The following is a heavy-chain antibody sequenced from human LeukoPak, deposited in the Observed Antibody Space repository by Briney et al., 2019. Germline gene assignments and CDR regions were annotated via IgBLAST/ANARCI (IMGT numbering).Heavy chain of an antibody. V-gene: IGHV4-30-2*01. CDR2: IYHSGST. CDR3: ARCRGYYSTCAFDI. Sequence: PSETLSLTCAVSGGSISSGGFSSSWIRQPPGKGLEWIGYIYHSGSTYYNPSLKSRVTISVDRSKNQLSLKLSSVTAADTAVYYCARCRGYYSTCAFDIWGQGTLVTVSS. D-gene: IGHD3-22*01. J-gene: IGHJ3*02. CDR1: GGSISSGGFS.